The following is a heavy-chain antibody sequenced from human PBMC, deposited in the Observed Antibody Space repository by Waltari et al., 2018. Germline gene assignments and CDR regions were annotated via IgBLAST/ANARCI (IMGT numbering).Heavy chain of an antibody. D-gene: IGHD6-19*01. CDR2: INPSGGST. J-gene: IGHJ6*02. V-gene: IGHV1-46*01. Sequence: QVQLVQSGAEVKKPGASVKVSCKASGYTFTSYYMHWVRQAPGQGLEWMGIINPSGGSTSYAQKFQGRVTMTRDTSTSTVYMELSSLRSEDTAVYYCARGIAVAGTYRPEGMDVWGQGTTVTVSS. CDR3: ARGIAVAGTYRPEGMDV. CDR1: GYTFTSYY.